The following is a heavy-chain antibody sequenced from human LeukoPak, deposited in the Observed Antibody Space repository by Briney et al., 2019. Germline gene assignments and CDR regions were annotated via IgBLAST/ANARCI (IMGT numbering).Heavy chain of an antibody. CDR3: ARGTFSPQGSYYGH. J-gene: IGHJ4*02. V-gene: IGHV3-53*01. D-gene: IGHD3-10*01. CDR1: GFTVRDNY. CDR2: LYSGGAA. Sequence: HPGGSLRLSCAVSGFTVRDNYLNWVRQTPGGGLECVSVLYSGGAAYYADSVKGRFTISRDTSKNTLSLQMNSLRVEDTALYYCARGTFSPQGSYYGHWGQGTRVTVSS.